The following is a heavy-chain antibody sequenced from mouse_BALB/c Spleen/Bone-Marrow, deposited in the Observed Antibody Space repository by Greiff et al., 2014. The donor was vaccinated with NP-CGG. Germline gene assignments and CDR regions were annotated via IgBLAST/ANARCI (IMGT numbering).Heavy chain of an antibody. D-gene: IGHD2-4*01. Sequence: VQLQQSGAELVRPGTSVKVSCKGSGYAFTNYLIEWVKQRPGQGLEWIGGINSGSGGTKYNEKFKGKATLTAGKSSSTAYLQLSSLTSDDSAVYFCARAITDAMDYWGQGTPVTVSS. J-gene: IGHJ4*01. CDR1: GYAFTNYL. V-gene: IGHV1-54*01. CDR3: ARAITDAMDY. CDR2: INSGSGGT.